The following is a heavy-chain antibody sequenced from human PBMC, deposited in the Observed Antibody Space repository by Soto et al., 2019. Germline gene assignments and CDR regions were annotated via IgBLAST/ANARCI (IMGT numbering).Heavy chain of an antibody. D-gene: IGHD3-3*01. CDR1: GGTFSTYS. V-gene: IGHV1-69*01. J-gene: IGHJ6*02. CDR2: VIPYFGTA. Sequence: EQLVQSGAEVKKPGSSVKVSCEASGGTFSTYSISWVRQAPGHGLEWMGEVIPYFGTANHAQKFQGRVTLTVDASTSTAYMELRSLRSEDTALYHCARVRISFRRRGGHYYEDGMDVWGQGTRVTVSS. CDR3: ARVRISFRRRGGHYYEDGMDV.